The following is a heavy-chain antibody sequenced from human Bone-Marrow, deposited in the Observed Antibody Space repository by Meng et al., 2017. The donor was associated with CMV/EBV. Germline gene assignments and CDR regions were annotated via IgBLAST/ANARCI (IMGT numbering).Heavy chain of an antibody. D-gene: IGHD2-2*01. CDR1: GGTFRAYT. V-gene: IGHV1-69*04. CDR2: VVPLLGIA. J-gene: IGHJ3*02. Sequence: SVKVSCKASGGTFRAYTINWVRQVPGQGLEWMGRVVPLLGIANYAQKFQGRVTITADKSTTTAYMYLSSLRSEDTAVYYCARDMAFCSSTNCNAAAFNIWGQGTMVTVSS. CDR3: ARDMAFCSSTNCNAAAFNI.